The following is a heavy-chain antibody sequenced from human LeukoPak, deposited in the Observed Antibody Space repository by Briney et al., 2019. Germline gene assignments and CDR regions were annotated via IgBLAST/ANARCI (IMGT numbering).Heavy chain of an antibody. V-gene: IGHV3-7*01. CDR3: AGGQGFLIDY. CDR2: IKQAGSAK. D-gene: IGHD3-3*01. CDR1: GFTFSNYW. J-gene: IGHJ4*02. Sequence: GGSLRLSCAASGFTFSNYWMNWVRQAPGKGLEWVANIKQAGSAKYYVDSVKGRLTISRDNAKSLLYLQMNSLRAEDAAVYYCAGGQGFLIDYWGQGTLVTVSS.